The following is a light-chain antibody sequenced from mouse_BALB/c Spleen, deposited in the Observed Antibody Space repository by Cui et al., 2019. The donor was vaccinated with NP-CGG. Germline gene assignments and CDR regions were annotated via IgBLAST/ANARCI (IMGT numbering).Light chain of an antibody. CDR3: ALWYYNHWV. Sequence: ALVSQESALTTSPGETVTLTCRSSTGAVTTSNYANWVQEKPDHLFTGLIGGTNNRAPGVPARFSGSLIGDKAALTITGAQTEDEAIYFCALWYYNHWVFGGGTKLTVL. CDR2: GTN. CDR1: TGAVTTSNY. V-gene: IGLV1*01. J-gene: IGLJ1*01.